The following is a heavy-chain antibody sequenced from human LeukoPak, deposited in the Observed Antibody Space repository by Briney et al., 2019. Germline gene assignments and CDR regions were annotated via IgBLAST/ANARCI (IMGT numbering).Heavy chain of an antibody. D-gene: IGHD4-23*01. Sequence: SETLSLTCTVSGGSISSSSYYWGWIRQPPGKGLEWIGSIYYSGSTYYNPSLKSRVTISVDTSKNQFSLKLSSVTAADTAVYYCARDFNVYGGNRFDYWGQGTLVTVSS. CDR3: ARDFNVYGGNRFDY. V-gene: IGHV4-39*02. CDR2: IYYSGST. CDR1: GGSISSSSYY. J-gene: IGHJ4*02.